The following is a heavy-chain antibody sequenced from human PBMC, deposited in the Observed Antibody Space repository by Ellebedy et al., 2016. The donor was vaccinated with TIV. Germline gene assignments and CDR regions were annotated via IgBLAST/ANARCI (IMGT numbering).Heavy chain of an antibody. CDR2: ISGSGGST. CDR1: GFTFSSYA. J-gene: IGHJ6*02. V-gene: IGHV3-23*01. CDR3: GRGHYGLDV. Sequence: GESLKISXAASGFTFSSYAMSWVRQAPGKGLEWVSAISGSGGSTYYADSVKGRFTISRDNSKNTLYLQMNSLRVEDTAVYYCGRGHYGLDVWGQGTTVTVSS.